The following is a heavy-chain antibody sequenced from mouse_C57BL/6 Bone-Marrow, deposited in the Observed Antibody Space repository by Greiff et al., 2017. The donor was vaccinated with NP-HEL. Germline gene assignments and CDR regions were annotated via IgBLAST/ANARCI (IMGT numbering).Heavy chain of an antibody. CDR2: INPYNGGT. CDR3: AREGGYYPAWFAY. V-gene: IGHV1-19*01. CDR1: GYTFTDYY. J-gene: IGHJ3*01. Sequence: LQQSGPVLVKPGASVKMSCKASGYTFTDYYMNWVKQSHGKSLEWIGVINPYNGGTSYNQKFKGKATLTVDKSSSTAYMELNSLTSEDSAVYYCAREGGYYPAWFAYWGQGTLVTVSA. D-gene: IGHD2-3*01.